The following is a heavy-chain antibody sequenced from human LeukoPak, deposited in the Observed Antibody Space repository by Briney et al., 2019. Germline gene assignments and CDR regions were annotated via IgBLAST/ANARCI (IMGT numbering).Heavy chain of an antibody. V-gene: IGHV4-4*07. CDR1: GDSVSTYY. CDR2: IYSSVST. Sequence: SETLSLTCTVSGDSVSTYYWSWIRQPAGKGLEWIGRIYSSVSTNYNPSLKSRVTMSVDTSKNQFSLKLSSVTAADTAVYYCSRGDHDYWGQGTLVTVSS. J-gene: IGHJ4*02. CDR3: SRGDHDY.